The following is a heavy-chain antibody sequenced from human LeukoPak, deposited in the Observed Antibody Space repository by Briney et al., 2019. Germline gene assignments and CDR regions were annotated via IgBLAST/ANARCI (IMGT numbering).Heavy chain of an antibody. CDR2: IKQDGSEK. CDR1: GFTFSSYW. J-gene: IGHJ4*02. Sequence: GALRLSCAASGFTFSSYWMSWVRQAPGKGLEWVANIKQDGSEKYYVDSVKGRFTISRDNAKNSLYLQMNSLRAEDTAVYYCARVSPNTMTTLQYFDYWGQGTLVTVSS. D-gene: IGHD4-17*01. V-gene: IGHV3-7*01. CDR3: ARVSPNTMTTLQYFDY.